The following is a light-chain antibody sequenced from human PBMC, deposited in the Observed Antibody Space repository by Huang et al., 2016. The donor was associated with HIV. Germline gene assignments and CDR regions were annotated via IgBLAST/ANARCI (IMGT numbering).Light chain of an antibody. J-gene: IGKJ1*01. CDR3: QQYNNWRT. V-gene: IGKV3-15*01. CDR1: QSVRSN. CDR2: GAS. Sequence: EIVMPQSPAALSLSPGERATLACRASQSVRSNLAWYQQKPGQAPRLLLYGASSRAPAIPARVSGSGSGTEFTLTISSLQSEDFAVYYCQQYNNWRTFGQGTKVEIK.